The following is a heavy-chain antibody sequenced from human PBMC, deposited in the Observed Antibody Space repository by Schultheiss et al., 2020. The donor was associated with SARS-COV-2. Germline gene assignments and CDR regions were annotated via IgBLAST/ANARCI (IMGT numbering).Heavy chain of an antibody. D-gene: IGHD3-10*01. Sequence: GESLKISCAASGFTFSSYGMHWVRQAPGKGLEWVSAISGSGGSTYYADSVKGRFTISRDNSKNTLYLQMNSLRAEDTAVYYCAKDREKPYWGQGTLVTVSS. CDR3: AKDREKPY. V-gene: IGHV3-23*01. CDR1: GFTFSSYG. J-gene: IGHJ4*02. CDR2: ISGSGGST.